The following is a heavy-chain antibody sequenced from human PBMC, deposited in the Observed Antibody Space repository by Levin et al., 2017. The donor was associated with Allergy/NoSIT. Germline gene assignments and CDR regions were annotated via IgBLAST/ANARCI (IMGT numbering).Heavy chain of an antibody. CDR3: ARGRSWSIAARPFDY. D-gene: IGHD6-6*01. CDR2: ISYDGSNK. J-gene: IGHJ4*02. Sequence: GGSLRLSCAASGFTFSSYAMHWVRQAPGKGLEWVAVISYDGSNKYYADSVKGRFTISRDNSKNTLYLQMNSLRAEDTAVYYCARGRSWSIAARPFDYWGQGTLVTVSS. V-gene: IGHV3-30-3*01. CDR1: GFTFSSYA.